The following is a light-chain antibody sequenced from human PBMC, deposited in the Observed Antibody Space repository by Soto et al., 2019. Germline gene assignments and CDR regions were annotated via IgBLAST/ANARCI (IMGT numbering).Light chain of an antibody. Sequence: QSALTQPASVSGSHGQSITISCSGTPSDIGAYNYVSWYQHLPGKAPKVIIYDVTNRPSGVSSRFSGSKSGTTASLTISGLQAEDEANYYCGSYTISSTLMIFGGGTKLTVL. V-gene: IGLV2-14*03. CDR2: DVT. CDR3: GSYTISSTLMI. J-gene: IGLJ2*01. CDR1: PSDIGAYNY.